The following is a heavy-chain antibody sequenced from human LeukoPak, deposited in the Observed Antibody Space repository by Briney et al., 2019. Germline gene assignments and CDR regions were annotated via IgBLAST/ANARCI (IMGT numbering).Heavy chain of an antibody. V-gene: IGHV3-74*01. CDR3: ARDRAYSFDY. Sequence: PGGSLRLSCAASGFTFMSYWMRCVRQAPGKGLVWVSNINGDGSSTGYADSVKGRFTISRDNAKNTLYLQINSLRAEDTAVYYCARDRAYSFDYWGQGTLVTVSS. CDR2: INGDGSST. CDR1: GFTFMSYW. J-gene: IGHJ4*02. D-gene: IGHD5-18*01.